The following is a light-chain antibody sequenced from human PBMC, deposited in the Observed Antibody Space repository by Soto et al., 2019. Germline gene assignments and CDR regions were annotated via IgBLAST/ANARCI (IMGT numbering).Light chain of an antibody. CDR1: SSDVGGYTS. J-gene: IGLJ3*02. CDR3: CSYAGSNSWV. V-gene: IGLV2-23*01. CDR2: EGN. Sequence: QSALTQPPSLSGSPGQSITISCTGTSSDVGGYTSVSWYQQHPGKAPKLVIYEGNKRPSGVSNRFSGSKSGDTASLTISGLQAADEADYYCCSYAGSNSWVFGGGTKLTVL.